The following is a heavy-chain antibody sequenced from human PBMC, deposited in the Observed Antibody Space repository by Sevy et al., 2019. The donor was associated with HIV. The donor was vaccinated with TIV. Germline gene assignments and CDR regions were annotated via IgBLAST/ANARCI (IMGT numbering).Heavy chain of an antibody. Sequence: GGSLRLSFAASGFTFISYAMSWVRQAPGKGLEWVSSISPSGGSTYYADSVKGRFSISRDNSKNTVDLQMNSLRAEDTAVYYCAKEAAMGYVWGQGTTVTVSS. CDR3: AKEAAMGYV. CDR2: ISPSGGST. D-gene: IGHD5-18*01. CDR1: GFTFISYA. J-gene: IGHJ6*02. V-gene: IGHV3-23*01.